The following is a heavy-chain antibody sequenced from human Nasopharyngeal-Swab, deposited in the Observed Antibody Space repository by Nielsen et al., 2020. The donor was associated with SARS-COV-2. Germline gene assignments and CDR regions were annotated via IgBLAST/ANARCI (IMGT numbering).Heavy chain of an antibody. CDR3: ARDAGGGYSYGWTYYYYGMDV. CDR1: GFTFSSYA. J-gene: IGHJ6*02. V-gene: IGHV3-30*04. CDR2: ISYDGSNK. Sequence: GGSLRLSCAASGFTFSSYAMHWVRKAPGKGLEWVAVISYDGSNKYYADSVKGRFTISRDNSKNTLYLQMNSLRAEDTAVYYCARDAGGGYSYGWTYYYYGMDVWGRGTTVTVSS. D-gene: IGHD5-18*01.